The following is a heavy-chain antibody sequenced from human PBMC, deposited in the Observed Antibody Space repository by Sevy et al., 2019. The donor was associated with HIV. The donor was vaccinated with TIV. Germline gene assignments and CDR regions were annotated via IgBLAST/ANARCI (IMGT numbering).Heavy chain of an antibody. V-gene: IGHV1-24*01. CDR1: GYTLTELS. J-gene: IGHJ4*02. D-gene: IGHD6-19*01. CDR3: ATLSIAVAGDFDY. CDR2: FDPEDGET. Sequence: ASVKVSCKVSGYTLTELSMHWVRQPPGKGLEWMGGFDPEDGETIYAQKFQGRVTMTEDTSTDTAYMELSSLRSEDTAVYYCATLSIAVAGDFDYWGQGTLVTVSS.